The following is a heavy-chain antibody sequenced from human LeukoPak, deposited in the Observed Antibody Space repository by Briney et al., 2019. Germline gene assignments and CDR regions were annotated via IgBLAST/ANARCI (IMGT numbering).Heavy chain of an antibody. Sequence: ASVKVSCKASGYTFTSYDINWVRQATGQGLEWMGWMNPNSGNTGYAQKFQGRVTITRNTSISTAYMELSSLRSEDTAVYYCARLQKYYYASSGYADYWGQGTLVTVSS. D-gene: IGHD3-22*01. CDR1: GYTFTSYD. V-gene: IGHV1-8*03. CDR3: ARLQKYYYASSGYADY. CDR2: MNPNSGNT. J-gene: IGHJ4*02.